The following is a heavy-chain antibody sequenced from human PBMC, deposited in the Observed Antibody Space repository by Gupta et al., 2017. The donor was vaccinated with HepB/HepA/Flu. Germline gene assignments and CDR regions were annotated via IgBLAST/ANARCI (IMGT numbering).Heavy chain of an antibody. J-gene: IGHJ1*01. Sequence: QVQLVQSGAEVKKPGSSVKVSCKASGGIFSSYAIRWVRQAPGQGLEWMGGIIPIFGTANYAQKFQGRVTITADESTSTAYMELSSLRSEDTAVYYCARDFGSGWYSDYFQHWGQGTLVTVSS. CDR3: ARDFGSGWYSDYFQH. V-gene: IGHV1-69*01. CDR2: IIPIFGTA. CDR1: GGIFSSYA. D-gene: IGHD6-19*01.